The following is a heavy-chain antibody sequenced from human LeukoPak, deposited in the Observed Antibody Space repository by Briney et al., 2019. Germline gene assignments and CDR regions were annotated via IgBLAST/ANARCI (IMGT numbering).Heavy chain of an antibody. D-gene: IGHD3-10*01. Sequence: PWETLSLTCTVSGDSISAFYWSWIRQPPGKGLELSGYIYYSGSTNYNPSLKSRVTISIETSKNQFSLKLRSVTAADTAVYYCARGGARGSSAFDIWGQGTMVTVSS. CDR2: IYYSGST. CDR1: GDSISAFY. CDR3: ARGGARGSSAFDI. V-gene: IGHV4-59*01. J-gene: IGHJ3*02.